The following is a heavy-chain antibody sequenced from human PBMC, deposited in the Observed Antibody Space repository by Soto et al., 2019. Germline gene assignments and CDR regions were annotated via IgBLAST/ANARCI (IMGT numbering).Heavy chain of an antibody. J-gene: IGHJ6*02. CDR2: LSWNSGTI. V-gene: IGHV3-9*01. Sequence: EVQVVESGGGLVQPGRSLRLSCAASGFSFDDYAMHWVRQAPGKGLEWVSGLSWNSGTIGYADSMKGRFTISRDNAKNSLYLQMNSLRAEDTALYYCAKSTGGTANGMGVWGQGTTVTVSS. CDR3: AKSTGGTANGMGV. CDR1: GFSFDDYA. D-gene: IGHD2-8*02.